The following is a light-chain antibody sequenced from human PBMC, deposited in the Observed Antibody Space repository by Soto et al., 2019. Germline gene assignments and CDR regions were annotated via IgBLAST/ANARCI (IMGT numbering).Light chain of an antibody. Sequence: EIVMTQSPATLSVSPGERATLSCRASQSVSSNLAWYQQKPGQAPRLLIYDASTRATAIPARFSGSQSGTAFTLTISSLEPEDFAVYYCQQRSNWQTFGQGTKVDI. CDR1: QSVSSN. J-gene: IGKJ1*01. CDR3: QQRSNWQT. CDR2: DAS. V-gene: IGKV3D-11*02.